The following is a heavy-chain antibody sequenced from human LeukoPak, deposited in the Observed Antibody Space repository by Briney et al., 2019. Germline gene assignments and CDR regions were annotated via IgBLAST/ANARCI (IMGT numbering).Heavy chain of an antibody. D-gene: IGHD3-16*01. V-gene: IGHV1-18*01. CDR1: GYTFTNYG. J-gene: IGHJ4*02. CDR2: ISAYNGHT. CDR3: ARGVSGGYFDY. Sequence: ASVKVSCKASGYTFTNYGITWVRQAPGLGLQWMGWISAYNGHTNYAQKFQGRVTMTTDTSTSTAYMELRSLRSDDTAIYFCARGVSGGYFDYRGQGTVVTVSS.